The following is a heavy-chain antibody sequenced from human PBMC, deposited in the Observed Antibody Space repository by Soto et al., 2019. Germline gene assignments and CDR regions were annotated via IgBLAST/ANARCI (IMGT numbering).Heavy chain of an antibody. CDR1: GFTFSSYA. D-gene: IGHD5-12*01. J-gene: IGHJ4*02. V-gene: IGHV3-30-3*01. CDR2: ISYDGSNK. Sequence: QVQLVEFGGGVVQPGRSLRLSCAASGFTFSSYAMHWVRQAPGKGLEWVAVISYDGSNKYYADSVKGRFTISRDNSKNTLYLQMNSLRAEDTAVYYCARPRDGYPIYSYYFDYWGQGTLVTVSS. CDR3: ARPRDGYPIYSYYFDY.